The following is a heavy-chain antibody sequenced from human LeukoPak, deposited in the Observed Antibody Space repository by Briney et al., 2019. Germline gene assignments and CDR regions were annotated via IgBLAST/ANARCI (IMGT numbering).Heavy chain of an antibody. CDR1: GYTFTGYY. J-gene: IGHJ3*02. V-gene: IGHV1-2*02. CDR3: ARDRRGYCSGGSCFDDAFDI. CDR2: INPNSGGT. D-gene: IGHD2-15*01. Sequence: GASVKVSCKASGYTFTGYYMHWVRQAPGQGLEWMGWINPNSGGTNYAQKFQGRVTMTRDTSISTAYMELSRLRSDDTAVYYCARDRRGYCSGGSCFDDAFDIWGQGTMVTVSS.